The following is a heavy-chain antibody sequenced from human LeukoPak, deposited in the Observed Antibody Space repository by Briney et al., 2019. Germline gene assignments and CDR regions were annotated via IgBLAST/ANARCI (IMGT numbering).Heavy chain of an antibody. CDR1: GGSISSFY. CDR2: ISYSGTT. Sequence: PSETLSLTCTVSGGSISSFYWSWIRQPPGKGLEYIGYISYSGTTSYNPSLKSRVTISVDTSKSQFSLKLTSVTAADTAVYYCARDKGLPQAFDLWGQGTMVTVSS. D-gene: IGHD5/OR15-5a*01. J-gene: IGHJ3*01. CDR3: ARDKGLPQAFDL. V-gene: IGHV4-59*01.